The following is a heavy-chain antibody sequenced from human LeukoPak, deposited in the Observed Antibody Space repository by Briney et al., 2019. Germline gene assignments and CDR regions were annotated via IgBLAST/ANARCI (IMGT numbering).Heavy chain of an antibody. CDR2: ISSSGSTI. J-gene: IGHJ4*02. Sequence: GGSLRLSCAASGFAFSSYEMNWVRQAPGKGLEWVSYISSSGSTIYYADSVKGRFTISRDNSKNTLYLQMNSLRAEDTAVYYCAKLWLRFGELSNDDYWGQGTLVTVSS. CDR3: AKLWLRFGELSNDDY. CDR1: GFAFSSYE. V-gene: IGHV3-48*03. D-gene: IGHD3-16*02.